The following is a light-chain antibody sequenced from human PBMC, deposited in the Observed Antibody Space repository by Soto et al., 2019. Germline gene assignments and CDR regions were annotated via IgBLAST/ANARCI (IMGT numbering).Light chain of an antibody. CDR1: RDDVGGYNY. Sequence: QSVLTQPPSASGSPGQSVTISCTGTRDDVGGYNYVSWFQHHPGKAPKLMIYEVYKRPSGVPARFSGSKSGNTASLTVSGLQAEDEADYYCQSYDSSLSGWVFGGGTKLTVL. CDR2: EVY. CDR3: QSYDSSLSGWV. V-gene: IGLV2-8*01. J-gene: IGLJ3*02.